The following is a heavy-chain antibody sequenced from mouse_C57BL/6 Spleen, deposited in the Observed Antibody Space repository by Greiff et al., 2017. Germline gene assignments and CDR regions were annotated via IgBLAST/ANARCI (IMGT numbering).Heavy chain of an antibody. J-gene: IGHJ2*01. D-gene: IGHD2-4*01. CDR3: ARVIYFDY. V-gene: IGHV1-54*01. CDR2: INPGSGGT. CDR1: GYAFTNYL. Sequence: QVQLQQSGAELVRPGTSVKVSCKASGYAFTNYLIEWVKQRPGQGLEWIGVINPGSGGTNYNEKFKGKATLTVDKSSSTAYMLLSSLTSEDSAVXFCARVIYFDYWGQGTTLTVSS.